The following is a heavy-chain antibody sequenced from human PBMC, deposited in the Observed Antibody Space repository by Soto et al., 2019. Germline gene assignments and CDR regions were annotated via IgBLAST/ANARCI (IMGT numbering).Heavy chain of an antibody. Sequence: GGSLRLSCAASGFTFSNAWMSWVRQAPGKGLEWVGRIKSKTDGGTTDYAAPVKGRFTISRDDSKNTLYLQMNSRKTEDAAVYYCTTGLGRWFGELFDYWGQGTLVTVSS. CDR2: IKSKTDGGTT. J-gene: IGHJ4*02. CDR3: TTGLGRWFGELFDY. V-gene: IGHV3-15*01. D-gene: IGHD3-10*01. CDR1: GFTFSNAW.